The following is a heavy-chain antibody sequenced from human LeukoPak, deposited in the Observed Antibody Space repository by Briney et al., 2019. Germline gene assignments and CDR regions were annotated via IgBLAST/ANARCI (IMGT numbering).Heavy chain of an antibody. V-gene: IGHV3-33*06. CDR2: IWFDGITE. D-gene: IGHD3-16*01. Sequence: PGGSLRLSCATSGFTFSSYGMHWVRQAPGRGLEWVALIWFDGITEYYADSVKGRFSISRDDSKNTLYLQMNSLRAEDTAVYYCVKDKGTAWGEKYYFDYWGQGTLVTVSS. CDR1: GFTFSSYG. J-gene: IGHJ4*02. CDR3: VKDKGTAWGEKYYFDY.